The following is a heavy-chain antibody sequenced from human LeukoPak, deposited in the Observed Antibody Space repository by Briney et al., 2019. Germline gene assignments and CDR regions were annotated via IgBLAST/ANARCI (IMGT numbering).Heavy chain of an antibody. J-gene: IGHJ5*02. Sequence: ASVKVSCKASGGTFSSYAISWVRQAPGQGLEWMGGIIPIFGTANYAQKFQGRVTITTDESTSTAYMELSSLRSEDTAVYYCARVVGATLTNWFDPWGQGTLVTVYS. CDR3: ARVVGATLTNWFDP. CDR2: IIPIFGTA. D-gene: IGHD1-26*01. V-gene: IGHV1-69*05. CDR1: GGTFSSYA.